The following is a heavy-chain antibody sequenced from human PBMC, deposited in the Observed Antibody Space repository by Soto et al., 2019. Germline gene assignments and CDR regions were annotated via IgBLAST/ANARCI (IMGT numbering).Heavy chain of an antibody. CDR3: TPGEERNSTWYGKFAS. V-gene: IGHV3-23*01. D-gene: IGHD6-13*01. CDR1: VFTFNSFA. Sequence: WGSLGIACASSVFTFNSFAMIWVRQAPGKGLEWVSAISGSGSNTYYADSVKGRFTISRDNSKNTVSLQMNSLRVEDTAVYYCTPGEERNSTWYGKFASWGQGTKVTVSS. CDR2: ISGSGSNT. J-gene: IGHJ4*02.